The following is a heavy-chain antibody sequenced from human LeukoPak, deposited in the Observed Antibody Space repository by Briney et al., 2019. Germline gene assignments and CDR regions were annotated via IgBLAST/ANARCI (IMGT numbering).Heavy chain of an antibody. D-gene: IGHD2-21*01. CDR3: ATEIVEAGLLDY. CDR1: RFTFNSYA. CDR2: IGGSNGIT. V-gene: IGHV3-23*01. Sequence: GGSLRLSCAASRFTFNSYAMSWVRQAPGKGLEWVSVIGGSNGITFYVGSVKGRFTISRDNSKNTLYLQMNSLRAEDTAVYYCATEIVEAGLLDYWGQGTLVTVSS. J-gene: IGHJ4*02.